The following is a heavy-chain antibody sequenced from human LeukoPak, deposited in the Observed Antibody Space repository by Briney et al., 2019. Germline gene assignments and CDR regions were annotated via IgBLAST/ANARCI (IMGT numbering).Heavy chain of an antibody. V-gene: IGHV3-30-3*01. D-gene: IGHD2-21*01. CDR2: ISYDGSNK. Sequence: SCKASGFTFSSYAMHWVRQAPGKGLEWVAVISYDGSNKYYADSVKGRFTISRDNSKNTLYLQMNSLRAEDTAVYFCARIREPFIVAYYYGMDVWGQGTTVTVSS. J-gene: IGHJ6*02. CDR3: ARIREPFIVAYYYGMDV. CDR1: GFTFSSYA.